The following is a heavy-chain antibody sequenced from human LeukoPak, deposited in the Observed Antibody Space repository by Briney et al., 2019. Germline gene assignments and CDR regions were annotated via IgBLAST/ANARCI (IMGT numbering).Heavy chain of an antibody. CDR3: ARTVPYFYGSVTYDLFDP. Sequence: GGSLRLSHAPSGFTLSSYWTHWVRQTPGKGLVWVSRIKSDGSTIHADSVKGRFTISRDNAKNTLYFQMNSLRADDTAIYYCARTVPYFYGSVTYDLFDPWGQGTLVTVSS. J-gene: IGHJ5*02. D-gene: IGHD3-10*01. CDR1: GFTLSSYW. V-gene: IGHV3-74*01. CDR2: IKSDGST.